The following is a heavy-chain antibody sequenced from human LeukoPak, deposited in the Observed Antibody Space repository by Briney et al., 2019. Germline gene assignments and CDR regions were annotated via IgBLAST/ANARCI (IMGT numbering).Heavy chain of an antibody. CDR2: ISSSSNAI. CDR3: TPNFWGGYLTDY. Sequence: GGSLRLSCVGSGFTFSSYSMNWVRQAPGKGLEWVSYISSSSNAIYYADSVKGRFTISRDNAKNSLYLQMNSLRDGDTAEYYCTPNFWGGYLTDYWGQGTLVTVSS. J-gene: IGHJ4*02. V-gene: IGHV3-48*02. CDR1: GFTFSSYS. D-gene: IGHD3-3*01.